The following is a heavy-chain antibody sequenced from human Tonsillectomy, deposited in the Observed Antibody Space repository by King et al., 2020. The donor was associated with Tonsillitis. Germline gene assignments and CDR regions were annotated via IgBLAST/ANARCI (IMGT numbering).Heavy chain of an antibody. V-gene: IGHV4-38-2*01. J-gene: IGHJ4*02. D-gene: IGHD1-26*01. Sequence: VQLQESGPGLVKASETLSLTCAVSGYSIDSVYYWGWIRQPPGKGLEWIASIYHSGSTSYNPSLKSRVTMSVDTSKNQFSLELSSVTAADTAFYYCARVYSGSLTYFFDYCGQGTLVTVSS. CDR3: ARVYSGSLTYFFDY. CDR1: GYSIDSVYY. CDR2: IYHSGST.